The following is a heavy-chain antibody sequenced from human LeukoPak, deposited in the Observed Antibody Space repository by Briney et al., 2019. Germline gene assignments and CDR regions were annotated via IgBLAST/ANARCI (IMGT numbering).Heavy chain of an antibody. J-gene: IGHJ4*02. D-gene: IGHD2/OR15-2a*01. CDR1: GFTFSNYW. CDR3: VSFYETY. Sequence: GRSLRLSCVASGFTFSNYWMHWVRQVPGKGLVWVSHINSDGSWTSYADSVKGRFTISKDNAKNTVYLQMNSLRAEDTAVYYCVSFYETYWGRGTLVTVSS. CDR2: INSDGSWT. V-gene: IGHV3-74*01.